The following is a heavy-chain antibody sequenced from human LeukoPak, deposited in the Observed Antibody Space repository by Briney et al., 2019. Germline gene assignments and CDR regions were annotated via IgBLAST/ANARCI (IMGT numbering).Heavy chain of an antibody. CDR3: ARGPSHIAVTSYYYYYYMDL. J-gene: IGHJ6*03. Sequence: ASVKVSCKASGYTFPSYGVSWVRQAPGQGLEWMGWMSAYNDNTNYAQKFQGRVIMTTDISTTTAYMELSSLRSEDTAVYYCARGPSHIAVTSYYYYYYMDLWGKGTTVTVSS. V-gene: IGHV1-18*01. D-gene: IGHD6-19*01. CDR1: GYTFPSYG. CDR2: MSAYNDNT.